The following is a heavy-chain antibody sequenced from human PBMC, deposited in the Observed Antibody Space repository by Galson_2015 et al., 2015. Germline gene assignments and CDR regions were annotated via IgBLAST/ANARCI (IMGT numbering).Heavy chain of an antibody. CDR3: ARDRPLTSYGGNPYFDY. CDR2: INPSGGST. V-gene: IGHV1-46*01. Sequence: SVKVSCKASGYTFTSYYMHWVRQAPGQGLEWMGIINPSGGSTSYAQKLQGRVTMTRDTSTSTAYMELSSLRSEDTAVYYCARDRPLTSYGGNPYFDYWGQGTLVTVSS. D-gene: IGHD4-23*01. J-gene: IGHJ4*02. CDR1: GYTFTSYY.